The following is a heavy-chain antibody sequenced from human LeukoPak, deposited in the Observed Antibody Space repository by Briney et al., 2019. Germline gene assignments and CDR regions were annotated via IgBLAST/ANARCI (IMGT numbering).Heavy chain of an antibody. D-gene: IGHD3-22*01. J-gene: IGHJ4*02. CDR3: ARHYLYDTSGDGTYYFDY. Sequence: SETLSLTCIVSGYSINSGYHWGWIRQPPGKGLEWIGSIYHSGSTYYNPSLKSRVTISIDTSKNQFSLKLRSVTAADTAVYYCARHYLYDTSGDGTYYFDYWGQRTLVTVSS. CDR2: IYHSGST. CDR1: GYSINSGYH. V-gene: IGHV4-38-2*02.